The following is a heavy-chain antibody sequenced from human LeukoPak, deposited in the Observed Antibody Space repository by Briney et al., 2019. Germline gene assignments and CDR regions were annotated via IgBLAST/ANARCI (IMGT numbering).Heavy chain of an antibody. Sequence: GGSLRLSCAASGFTFSSYAMSWVRQAPGKGLEWVSALSDSGGSTYYADSVKGRFTISRDNSKNTLYMQMNSLRAEDTAVYYCAKDSPHDDVWAKYKLGWVFDYWGQGTLVTVSS. CDR3: AKDSPHDDVWAKYKLGWVFDY. V-gene: IGHV3-23*01. CDR1: GFTFSSYA. D-gene: IGHD3-16*01. CDR2: LSDSGGST. J-gene: IGHJ4*02.